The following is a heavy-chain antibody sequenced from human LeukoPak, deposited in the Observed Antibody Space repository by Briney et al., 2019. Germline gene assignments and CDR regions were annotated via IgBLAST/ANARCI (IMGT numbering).Heavy chain of an antibody. J-gene: IGHJ4*02. CDR1: GASISTNY. D-gene: IGHD3-22*01. Sequence: SETLSLTCSVSGASISTNYWSWIRQPAGKGLEWIGRIYNSGNTNYSPSLESRVTMSADTSKNHFSLRLTSVTAADTAVYYCARGSFDSSGYYVFDYWGQGRLVTVSS. CDR2: IYNSGNT. CDR3: ARGSFDSSGYYVFDY. V-gene: IGHV4-4*07.